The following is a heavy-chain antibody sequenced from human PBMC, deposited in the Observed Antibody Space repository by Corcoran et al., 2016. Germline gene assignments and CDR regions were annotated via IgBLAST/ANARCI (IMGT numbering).Heavy chain of an antibody. Sequence: QMPLVQSGPEVKKPGTSVKVSCKASGFTFTSSAVQWVRQARGQRLEWIGWIVVGSGNTNYAQKFQERVTITRDMSTSTAYMELSSLRSEDTAVYYWSAGGSSYRRRYYYGMDVWGHGTTVTVSS. V-gene: IGHV1-58*01. CDR2: IVVGSGNT. CDR3: SAGGSSYRRRYYYGMDV. CDR1: GFTFTSSA. D-gene: IGHD6-6*01. J-gene: IGHJ6*02.